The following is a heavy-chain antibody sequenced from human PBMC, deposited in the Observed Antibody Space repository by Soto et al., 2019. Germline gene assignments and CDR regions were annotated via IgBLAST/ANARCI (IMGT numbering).Heavy chain of an antibody. Sequence: SETLSLTCTVSGGSISSGGYYWSWIRQHPGKGLEWFGYIYYSGSTYYNPSLKSRVTISVDTSKNQFSLKLSSVTAADTAVYYCARDRETLWFGELLASSYGMDVWGQGTTVTVSS. CDR3: ARDRETLWFGELLASSYGMDV. J-gene: IGHJ6*02. CDR2: IYYSGST. D-gene: IGHD3-10*01. CDR1: GGSISSGGYY. V-gene: IGHV4-31*03.